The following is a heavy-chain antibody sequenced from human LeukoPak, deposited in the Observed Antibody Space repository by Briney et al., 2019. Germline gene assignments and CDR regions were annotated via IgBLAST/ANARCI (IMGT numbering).Heavy chain of an antibody. D-gene: IGHD2-8*02. Sequence: GESLRLSCAASGFTFTSNWMSWVRQAPGKGLEWVANIKQNGSDNCYVAFMKGRSTTPSNTTKHSSQNQMNSLRTEQTVYYYCTRETWFIRNWGQGTVVTVSS. CDR2: IKQNGSDN. CDR3: TRETWFIRN. J-gene: IGHJ4*02. CDR1: GFTFTSNW. V-gene: IGHV3-7*01.